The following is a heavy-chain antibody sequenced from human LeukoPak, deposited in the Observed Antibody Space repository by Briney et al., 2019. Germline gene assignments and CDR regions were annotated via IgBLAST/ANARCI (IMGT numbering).Heavy chain of an antibody. CDR1: GFTVSNDY. Sequence: GGSLRLSCAVSGFTVSNDYMSWVRQAPGKGLEWVSVIYPDHRTYYADSVKGRFTISRDNSKNTLYLQMNSLRAEDTAVYYCARGIGLSWSLDSWGQGTLVTVSP. J-gene: IGHJ4*02. CDR2: IYPDHRT. V-gene: IGHV3-53*01. D-gene: IGHD6-13*01. CDR3: ARGIGLSWSLDS.